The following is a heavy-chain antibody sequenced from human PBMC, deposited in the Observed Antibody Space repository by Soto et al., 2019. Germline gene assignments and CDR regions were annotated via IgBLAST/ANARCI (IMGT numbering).Heavy chain of an antibody. D-gene: IGHD3-16*01. CDR1: GGTFSSYA. Sequence: QVQLVQSGAEVKKPGSSVKVSCKASGGTFSSYAISWVRQAPGQGLEWMGGIIPIFGTANYAQKFQGRVTITADKSTSTAYMELSSLRSEDTAVYYCARGLRVRESYYYYGMDVWGQGTTVTVSS. J-gene: IGHJ6*02. CDR2: IIPIFGTA. V-gene: IGHV1-69*06. CDR3: ARGLRVRESYYYYGMDV.